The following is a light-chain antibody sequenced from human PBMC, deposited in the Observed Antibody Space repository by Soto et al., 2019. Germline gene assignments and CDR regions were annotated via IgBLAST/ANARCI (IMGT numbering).Light chain of an antibody. V-gene: IGKV3-20*01. CDR1: QSVSSSY. J-gene: IGKJ5*01. Sequence: IVVTQSPCALSLSPGERATLSCRASQSVSSSYLACYQQKPGHPPRLLIYGASSRATGIPDRFSGSGSGTDFTLTISRLEPEDFAVFYCQHYDSLPITFGQGTRLEIK. CDR2: GAS. CDR3: QHYDSLPIT.